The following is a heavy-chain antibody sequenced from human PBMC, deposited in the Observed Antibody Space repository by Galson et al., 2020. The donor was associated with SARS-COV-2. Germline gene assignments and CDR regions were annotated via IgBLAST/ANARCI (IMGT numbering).Heavy chain of an antibody. J-gene: IGHJ4*02. D-gene: IGHD3-22*01. CDR3: ARTLFNYYDSSGYYPGPFDY. CDR2: SYI. V-gene: IGHV3-21*01. Sequence: SYIYYADSVKGRFTISRDNAKNSLYLQMNSLRAEDTAVYYCARTLFNYYDSSGYYPGPFDYWGQGTLVTVSS.